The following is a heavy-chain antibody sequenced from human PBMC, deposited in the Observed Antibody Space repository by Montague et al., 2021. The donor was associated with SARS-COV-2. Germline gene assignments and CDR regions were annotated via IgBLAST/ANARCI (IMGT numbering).Heavy chain of an antibody. V-gene: IGHV3-23*03. J-gene: IGHJ4*02. CDR1: GFTFSNYA. CDR3: AKDPHYDFWSGYYYDY. CDR2: IYSGGSST. D-gene: IGHD3-3*01. Sequence: SLSLSCAASGFTFSNYAMSWVRQAPGKGLEWVSVIYSGGSSTYYADSVXGRFTISRDNSKNTLYLQMNSLRAEDTAVYYCAKDPHYDFWSGYYYDYWGQGTLVTVSS.